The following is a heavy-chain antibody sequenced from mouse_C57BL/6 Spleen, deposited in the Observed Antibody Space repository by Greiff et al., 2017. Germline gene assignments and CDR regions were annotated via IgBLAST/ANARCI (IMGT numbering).Heavy chain of an antibody. D-gene: IGHD2-5*01. V-gene: IGHV1-52*01. J-gene: IGHJ4*01. CDR1: GYTFTSYW. CDR3: ARRGYSKIAMDY. CDR2: IDPSDSET. Sequence: QVQLQQPGAELVRPGSSVKLSCKASGYTFTSYWMHWVKQRPIQGLEWIGNIDPSDSETHYNQKFKDKATLTVDKSSSTAYLQLSSLTSEDSAVYYCARRGYSKIAMDYWGQGTSVTVSS.